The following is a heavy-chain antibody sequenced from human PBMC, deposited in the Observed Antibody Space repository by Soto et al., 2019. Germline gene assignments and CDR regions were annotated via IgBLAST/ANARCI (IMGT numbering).Heavy chain of an antibody. Sequence: SETLSLTCAVYGGSFSGYYWSWIRQPPGKGLEWIGEINHSGSTNYNPSLKSRVTISVDTSKNQFSLKLSSVTAADTAVYYCARTAYYYGSGSYYNERGYYYYMDVWGKGTTVTVSS. CDR2: INHSGST. CDR3: ARTAYYYGSGSYYNERGYYYYMDV. CDR1: GGSFSGYY. V-gene: IGHV4-34*01. D-gene: IGHD3-10*01. J-gene: IGHJ6*03.